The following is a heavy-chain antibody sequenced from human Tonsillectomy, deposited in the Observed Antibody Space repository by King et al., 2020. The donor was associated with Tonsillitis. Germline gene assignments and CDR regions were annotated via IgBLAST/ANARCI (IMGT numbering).Heavy chain of an antibody. Sequence: VQRGVSGRALGKPGGSLRLFCSASGFTFGNYHMNWVRQAPGKEMEWLSSISGSSTYANYADSVKGRFTISRDNSQNSLYLQMTSQTAEDTAVYYCAQILVPGLIYFDPWGQGTVVTVSS. CDR3: AQILVPGLIYFDP. CDR2: ISGSSTYA. V-gene: IGHV3-11*06. J-gene: IGHJ5*02. D-gene: IGHD1-1*01. CDR1: GFTFGNYH.